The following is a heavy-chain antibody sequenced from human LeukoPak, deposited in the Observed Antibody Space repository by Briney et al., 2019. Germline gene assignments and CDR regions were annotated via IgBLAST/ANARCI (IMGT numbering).Heavy chain of an antibody. CDR3: ARRRGYSYTGNYYYYYYMDV. V-gene: IGHV4-59*12. Sequence: PSETLSLTCTVSSGSFRTYYWSWIRQPPGKGLEWIGYIFYNEGTSYNPSLKSRVTISVGTSKNQFSLRLSSVTAADTAVYYCARRRGYSYTGNYYYYYYMDVWGKGTTVTVSS. D-gene: IGHD5-18*01. J-gene: IGHJ6*03. CDR2: IFYNEGT. CDR1: SGSFRTYY.